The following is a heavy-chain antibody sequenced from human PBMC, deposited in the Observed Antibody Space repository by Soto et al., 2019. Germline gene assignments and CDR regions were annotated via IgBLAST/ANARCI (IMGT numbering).Heavy chain of an antibody. CDR3: ARDFAYFDS. CDR2: VYHTGRT. V-gene: IGHV4-61*01. D-gene: IGHD3-3*01. J-gene: IGHJ4*02. Sequence: SETLSLTCTVSGGSFKSGSYSWSWIRQPPGKGLEWIGYVYHTGRTSYNPSLKSRVSISMDTSKYQFSLNLDSVTAADTAVYFCARDFAYFDSWGQGTLVTVS. CDR1: GGSFKSGSYS.